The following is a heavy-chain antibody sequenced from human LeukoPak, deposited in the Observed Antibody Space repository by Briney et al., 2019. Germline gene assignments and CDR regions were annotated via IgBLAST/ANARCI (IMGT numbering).Heavy chain of an antibody. Sequence: GGSLRLSCAASGFTFSSYWMSWVRQAPGKGLEWVANIKQDGSEKYYADSVKGRFTISRDNAKNSLYLQMNSLRAEDTAVYYCARVYNPDFYYHMDVWGKGTTVTVSS. J-gene: IGHJ6*03. CDR3: ARVYNPDFYYHMDV. V-gene: IGHV3-7*01. D-gene: IGHD1-14*01. CDR2: IKQDGSEK. CDR1: GFTFSSYW.